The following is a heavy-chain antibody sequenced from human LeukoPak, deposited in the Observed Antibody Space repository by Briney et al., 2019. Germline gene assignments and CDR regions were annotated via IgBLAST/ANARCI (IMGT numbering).Heavy chain of an antibody. D-gene: IGHD3-16*02. Sequence: GGSLRLSCAASGFTFSSYSMNWVRQAPGKGLEWVSSISSSISYIYYADSLKGRLTISRDNAKNSLYLQMNSLRAEDMAVYSCAREVVGSYRYTPPSPDYWGQGTLVTVSS. CDR3: AREVVGSYRYTPPSPDY. J-gene: IGHJ4*02. CDR2: ISSSISYI. V-gene: IGHV3-21*01. CDR1: GFTFSSYS.